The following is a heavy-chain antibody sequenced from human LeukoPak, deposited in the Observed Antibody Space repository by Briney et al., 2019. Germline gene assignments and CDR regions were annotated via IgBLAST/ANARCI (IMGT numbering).Heavy chain of an antibody. D-gene: IGHD1-26*01. CDR1: GFTFSSYW. Sequence: GGSLRLSCAASGFTFSSYWMHWVRHAPGKGLVWVSHISRDGSGITFADSLKGRFTISRDNAKNTLYLQINSLRAEDTAMYFCARGGLWNGGTYSVDFWGQGTLATVSS. CDR3: ARGGLWNGGTYSVDF. J-gene: IGHJ4*02. V-gene: IGHV3-74*01. CDR2: ISRDGSGI.